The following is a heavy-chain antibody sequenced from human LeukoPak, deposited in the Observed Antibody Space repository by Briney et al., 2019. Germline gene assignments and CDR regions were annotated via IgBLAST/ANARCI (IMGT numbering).Heavy chain of an antibody. CDR3: ARGHAGTTSDYGSGSYDY. D-gene: IGHD3-10*01. J-gene: IGHJ4*02. V-gene: IGHV3-21*01. CDR1: EFTFSTHN. CDR2: ISSSSRYT. Sequence: GGSLRLSCAASEFTFSTHNMNWVRQAPGKGLEWVSSISSSSRYTNYTDSVRVRFTISRDNAKNSLYLQMNSLRAEDTAVYYCARGHAGTTSDYGSGSYDYWGQGTRVTVSS.